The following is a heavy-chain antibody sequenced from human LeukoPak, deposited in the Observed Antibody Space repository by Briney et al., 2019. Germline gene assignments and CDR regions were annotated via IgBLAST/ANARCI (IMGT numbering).Heavy chain of an antibody. CDR1: GLTFSSHW. D-gene: IGHD6-19*01. J-gene: IGHJ4*02. V-gene: IGHV3-23*01. CDR3: AKGPYNGGSGRYTEYYFDY. Sequence: GGSLRLSCAASGLTFSSHWMHWVRQAPGKGLEWVSAISGSGGSTYYADSVKGRFTISRDNSKNTLYLQMNSLRAEDTAVYYCAKGPYNGGSGRYTEYYFDYWGQGTLVTVSS. CDR2: ISGSGGST.